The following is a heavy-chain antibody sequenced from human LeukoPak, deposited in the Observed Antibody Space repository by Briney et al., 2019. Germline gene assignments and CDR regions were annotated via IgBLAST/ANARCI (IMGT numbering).Heavy chain of an antibody. D-gene: IGHD5-24*01. V-gene: IGHV3-64*01. J-gene: IGHJ3*01. CDR2: IRSNGGST. CDR3: AREERPKSTLDVFNF. CDR1: GFTFSSYA. Sequence: GGSLRLSCAASGFTFSSYAMHWVRQAPGKGLEYVSAIRSNGGSTYYANSVKGRFTISRDNSKNTLYLQMGSLRAEDMAVYYCAREERPKSTLDVFNFWGQGKMFTVPS.